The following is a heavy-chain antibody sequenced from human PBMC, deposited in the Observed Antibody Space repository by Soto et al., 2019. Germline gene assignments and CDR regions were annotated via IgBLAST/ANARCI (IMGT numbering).Heavy chain of an antibody. J-gene: IGHJ5*02. V-gene: IGHV1-24*01. CDR1: GYTLTELS. CDR3: ATVFCSGGSCYSWFDP. D-gene: IGHD2-15*01. Sequence: GASVKVSCKVSGYTLTELSMHWVRQAPGKGLEWMGGFDPDDGETIYAQKFQGRVTMTEDTSTDTAYMELSSLRSEDTAVYYCATVFCSGGSCYSWFDPWGQGTLVTVSS. CDR2: FDPDDGET.